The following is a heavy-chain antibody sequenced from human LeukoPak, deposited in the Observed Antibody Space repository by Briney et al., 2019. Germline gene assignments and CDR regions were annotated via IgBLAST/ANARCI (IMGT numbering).Heavy chain of an antibody. Sequence: GGSLRLSCAASGFTFSSYEMNWVRQAPGKGLEWVSYISSSGSTIYYADSVKGRFTISRDNAKNSLYLQMNSLRAEDTAVYYCARDRRYYYGSGSYYNGVYYYGMDVWGKGTTVTVSP. CDR1: GFTFSSYE. CDR3: ARDRRYYYGSGSYYNGVYYYGMDV. CDR2: ISSSGSTI. D-gene: IGHD3-10*01. V-gene: IGHV3-48*03. J-gene: IGHJ6*04.